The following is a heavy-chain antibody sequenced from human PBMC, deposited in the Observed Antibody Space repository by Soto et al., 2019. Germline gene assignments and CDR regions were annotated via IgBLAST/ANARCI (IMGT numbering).Heavy chain of an antibody. CDR2: IIPIFGTA. D-gene: IGHD6-19*01. CDR3: ARSGRIAVAGNGMDV. J-gene: IGHJ6*02. Sequence: GASVKVSCKASGGTFSSYAISWVRQAPGQGLEWMGGIIPIFGTANYAQKFQGRVTITADESTSTAYMELSSLRSEDTAVYYCARSGRIAVAGNGMDVWGQGTTVTVSS. CDR1: GGTFSSYA. V-gene: IGHV1-69*13.